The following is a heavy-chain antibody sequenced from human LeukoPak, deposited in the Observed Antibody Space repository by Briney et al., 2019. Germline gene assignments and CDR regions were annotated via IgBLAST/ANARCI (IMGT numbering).Heavy chain of an antibody. CDR3: ARLKWERLFQEWFDP. D-gene: IGHD1-26*01. V-gene: IGHV4-4*08. Sequence: SETLSLTCTVSGASISGYYWTWIRQPPGKGLEWIGYIYNSGSTNYNPSLKSRVTMSVDASQNQFSLRLRSATAADTAVYYCARLKWERLFQEWFDPWGQGMLVTVSS. J-gene: IGHJ5*02. CDR1: GASISGYY. CDR2: IYNSGST.